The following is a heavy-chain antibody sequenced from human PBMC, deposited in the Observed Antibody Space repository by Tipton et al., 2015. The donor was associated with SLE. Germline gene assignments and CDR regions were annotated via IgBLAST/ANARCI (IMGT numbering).Heavy chain of an antibody. D-gene: IGHD6-13*01. CDR2: IYYSGST. CDR3: ARDIGPSIAAAGPSAFDI. J-gene: IGHJ3*02. Sequence: LRLSCTVSGGSISSYYWSWIRQPPGKGLEWIGYIYYSGSTNYSPSLKSRVTISVDTSKNQFSLKLSSVTAADTAVYYCARDIGPSIAAAGPSAFDIWGQGTMVTVSS. CDR1: GGSISSYY. V-gene: IGHV4-59*01.